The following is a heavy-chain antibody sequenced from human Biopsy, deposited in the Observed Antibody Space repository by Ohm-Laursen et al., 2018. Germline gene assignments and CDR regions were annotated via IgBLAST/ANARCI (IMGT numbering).Heavy chain of an antibody. Sequence: SLRLSCTASGFSVSSYDMNWVRQAPGKGLAWISYISETSSHIYDADSVRGRFIVARDIAKNSLYLQLNSLRVEDTAVYYCARDSSRRAREGGMDVWGQGTTVTVSS. J-gene: IGHJ6*02. D-gene: IGHD2-2*01. CDR1: GFSVSSYD. CDR2: ISETSSHI. CDR3: ARDSSRRAREGGMDV. V-gene: IGHV3-21*01.